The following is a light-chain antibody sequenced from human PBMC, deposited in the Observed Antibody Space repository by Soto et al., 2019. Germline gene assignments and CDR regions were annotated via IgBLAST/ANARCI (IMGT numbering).Light chain of an antibody. V-gene: IGLV7-46*01. CDR1: TGAVTSGHY. CDR2: DTS. J-gene: IGLJ2*01. Sequence: QAVVTQEPSLTVSPGGTVTLTCGSSTGAVTSGHYPYWFQQKPGQAPRTLIYDTSNKHSWTPARFSGSLLGDKAAMTLSGAQPEDEAEYYCLLSYSDTVVFGGGNKLTVL. CDR3: LLSYSDTVV.